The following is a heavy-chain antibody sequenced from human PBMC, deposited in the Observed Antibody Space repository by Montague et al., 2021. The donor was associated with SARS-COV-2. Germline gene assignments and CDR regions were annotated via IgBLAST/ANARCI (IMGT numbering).Heavy chain of an antibody. D-gene: IGHD4-17*01. CDR2: IYWDDDK. J-gene: IGHJ5*02. V-gene: IGHV2-5*02. Sequence: PALVKPTQTLTLTCTFSGFSLNTSGEGVGWVRQPPGKALEWLALIYWDDDKRYSPSLKSRSTISKDTTKNEVVLTVANMDPVDTATYYCARYGDCGSWFDPWGQGTLVTVSS. CDR3: ARYGDCGSWFDP. CDR1: GFSLNTSGEG.